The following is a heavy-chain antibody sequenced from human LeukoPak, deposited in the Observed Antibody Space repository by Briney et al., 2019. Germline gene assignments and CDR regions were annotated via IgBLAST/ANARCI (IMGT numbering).Heavy chain of an antibody. CDR1: GFTFSTYP. D-gene: IGHD6-13*01. V-gene: IGHV3-30*04. CDR3: ARDQTSRAADYYFDY. J-gene: IGHJ4*02. CDR2: ISYDGRDK. Sequence: PGGSLRPSCAASGFTFSTYPMHWVRQAPGKGLEWVSVISYDGRDKHSADSVKGRFTISRDNSKNTLYLQMDSLRTDDTAMYYCARDQTSRAADYYFDYWGQGTLVTVSS.